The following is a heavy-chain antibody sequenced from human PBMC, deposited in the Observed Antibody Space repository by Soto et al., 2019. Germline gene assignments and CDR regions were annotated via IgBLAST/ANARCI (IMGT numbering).Heavy chain of an antibody. V-gene: IGHV3-30*18. Sequence: QVQLVESGGGVVQPGRSLRLSCAASGFTFSSYGMHWVRQAPGKGLEWVAVIIYDGSTKYYADSVKGRFTISRDNSKSTLYLQMNSLRAEDTAVYYCAKDRMGAGVRGYFDYWGHGTLVTVSS. CDR1: GFTFSSYG. D-gene: IGHD3-10*01. CDR2: IIYDGSTK. CDR3: AKDRMGAGVRGYFDY. J-gene: IGHJ4*01.